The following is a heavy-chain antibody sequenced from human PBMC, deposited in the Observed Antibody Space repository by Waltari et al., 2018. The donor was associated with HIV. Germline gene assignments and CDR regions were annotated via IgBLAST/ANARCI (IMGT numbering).Heavy chain of an antibody. CDR2: TYSRSKWYY. D-gene: IGHD1-26*01. J-gene: IGHJ4*02. Sequence: QVQLQVSGPGLVKPSQTLSLTCAISGDSVSSNSAAWNWLRHSPSRGLEWLGRTYSRSKWYYDYAVSVKSRITINPDTSKNQLSLRLDSVTPEDTAVYYCATKSGSYVGVWSQGALVTVSS. CDR3: ATKSGSYVGV. CDR1: GDSVSSNSAA. V-gene: IGHV6-1*01.